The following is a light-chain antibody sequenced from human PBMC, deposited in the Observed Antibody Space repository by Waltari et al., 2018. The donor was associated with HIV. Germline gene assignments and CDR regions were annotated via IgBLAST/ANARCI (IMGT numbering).Light chain of an antibody. Sequence: QSVLTQSPSASGTPGQRVTISCSGSSSNIGRYAENWYQPLPGTAPKLLIYSDNQRPSGVPDRVSGSKSGTSASLAISGLQSEDEAEYYCATWDGSLSGGVFGGGTKLTVL. V-gene: IGLV1-44*01. J-gene: IGLJ2*01. CDR1: SSNIGRYA. CDR2: SDN. CDR3: ATWDGSLSGGV.